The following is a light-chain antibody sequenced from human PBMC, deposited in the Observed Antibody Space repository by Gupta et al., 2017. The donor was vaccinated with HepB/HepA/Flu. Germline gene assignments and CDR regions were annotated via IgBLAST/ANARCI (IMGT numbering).Light chain of an antibody. CDR3: AAWDDSRNGVV. Sequence: SVLTQPPSVSDVPGPRVTISFSGSSSNTGSNAVNWYQQLPGAAPRLIIYSNSRRPSALADRFSGSKSGTSASLAISGLQAEDEGDYYCAAWDDSRNGVVFGGGTKLTVL. CDR2: SNS. CDR1: SSNTGSNA. J-gene: IGLJ2*01. V-gene: IGLV1-36*01.